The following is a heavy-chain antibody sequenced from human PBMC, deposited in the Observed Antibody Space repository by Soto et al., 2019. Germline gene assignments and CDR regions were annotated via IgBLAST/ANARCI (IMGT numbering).Heavy chain of an antibody. V-gene: IGHV3-21*01. J-gene: IGHJ3*02. CDR3: ARLYCRGGSCYSGDAFDI. D-gene: IGHD2-15*01. CDR2: ISTSTSYI. Sequence: RLSCAASGFTFSSYGMNWVRQAPGKGLEWVSSISTSTSYIYYADSVKGRFTISRDNAKNSVYLQMNSLRAEDTAVYYCARLYCRGGSCYSGDAFDIWGQGTMVTVSS. CDR1: GFTFSSYG.